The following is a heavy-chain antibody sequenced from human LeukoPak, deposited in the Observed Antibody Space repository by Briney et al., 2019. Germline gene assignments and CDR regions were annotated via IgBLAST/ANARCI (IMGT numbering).Heavy chain of an antibody. CDR3: ARTGQDWDTAMVYYFDY. D-gene: IGHD5-18*01. CDR1: GGTFSSYA. CDR2: IIPIFGTA. V-gene: IGHV1-69*13. J-gene: IGHJ4*02. Sequence: EASVKVSCKASGGTFSSYAISWVRQAPGQGLEWMGGIIPIFGTANYAQKFQGRVTITADESTSTAYMELSSLRSEDTAVYYCARTGQDWDTAMVYYFDYWGQGTLVTVSS.